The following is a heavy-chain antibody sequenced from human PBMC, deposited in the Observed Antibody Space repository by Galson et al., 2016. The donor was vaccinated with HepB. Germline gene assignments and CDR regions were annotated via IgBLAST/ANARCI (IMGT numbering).Heavy chain of an antibody. Sequence: SLRLSCAASGFTCDDCAMHWVRQAPGKGLECVSLISGDGTGRYYADSVKGRFSISKDNSKNSLYLQLNSLRTEDSALYYCVILYGGFDPWGQGTLVTVSS. CDR2: ISGDGTGR. V-gene: IGHV3-43*02. CDR3: VILYGGFDP. J-gene: IGHJ5*02. CDR1: GFTCDDCA. D-gene: IGHD2/OR15-2a*01.